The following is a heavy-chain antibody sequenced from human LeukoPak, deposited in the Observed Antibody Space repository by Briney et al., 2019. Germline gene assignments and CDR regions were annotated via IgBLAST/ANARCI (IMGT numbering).Heavy chain of an antibody. CDR2: NHYSWRT. CDR3: ARLVVTSALDWCDP. D-gene: IGHD2-21*02. Sequence: SETLSLTRTVSGGSISGSYWSWIRQPPGKGLEWIGYNHYSWRTNYSPSLKSRVTMSVNTSRNQFSLKLGSVTAADTAVYYCARLVVTSALDWCDPWGQETLVTVSS. CDR1: GGSISGSY. V-gene: IGHV4-59*01. J-gene: IGHJ5*02.